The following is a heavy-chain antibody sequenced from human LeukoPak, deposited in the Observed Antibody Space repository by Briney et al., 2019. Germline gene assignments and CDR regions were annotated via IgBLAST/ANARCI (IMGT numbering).Heavy chain of an antibody. CDR1: GGSFSGYY. J-gene: IGHJ4*02. CDR3: ASEIMITFGGVIAPPDY. D-gene: IGHD3-16*02. Sequence: SETLSLTCAVYGGSFSGYYWTWIRQPPGKGLEWIGEINHSGSTNYNPSLKSRVTISVDTSKNQFSLKLSSVTAADTAVYYCASEIMITFGGVIAPPDYWGQGTLVTVSS. CDR2: INHSGST. V-gene: IGHV4-34*01.